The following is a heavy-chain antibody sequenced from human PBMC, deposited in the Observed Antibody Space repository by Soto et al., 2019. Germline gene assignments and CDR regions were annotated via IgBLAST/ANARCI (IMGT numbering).Heavy chain of an antibody. J-gene: IGHJ6*02. D-gene: IGHD3-3*01. V-gene: IGHV1-69*06. CDR3: AARGGIFEVVIHYYYYGMDG. CDR2: NIPIFGTA. CDR1: GGTFSSYA. Sequence: QVQLVQSGAEVKKPGSSVKVSCKASGGTFSSYAISWVRQAPGQGLEWMGGNIPIFGTANYAQKFQGRVTITADKSTSTAYMELSSLSSEDTAVYYCAARGGIFEVVIHYYYYGMDGWGQGTTVTVSS.